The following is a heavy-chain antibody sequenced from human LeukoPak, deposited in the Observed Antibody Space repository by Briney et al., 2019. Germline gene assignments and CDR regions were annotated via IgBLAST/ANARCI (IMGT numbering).Heavy chain of an antibody. D-gene: IGHD6-13*01. CDR2: INHSGST. Sequence: PSETLSLTCAVSGGSISSGGYYWSWIRQPPGKGLEWIGEINHSGSTNYNPSLKSRVTISVDTSKNQFSLKLSSVTAADTAVYYCARRFGSSWQTSTKYYYYYGMDVWGQGTTVTVSS. CDR1: GGSISSGGYY. J-gene: IGHJ6*02. CDR3: ARRFGSSWQTSTKYYYYYGMDV. V-gene: IGHV4-34*01.